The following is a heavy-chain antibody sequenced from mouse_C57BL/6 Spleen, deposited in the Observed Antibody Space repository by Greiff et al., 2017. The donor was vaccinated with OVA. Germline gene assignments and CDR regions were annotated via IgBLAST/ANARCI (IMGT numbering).Heavy chain of an antibody. CDR3: AAYYYGSSYDYAMDY. V-gene: IGHV4-1*01. J-gene: IGHJ4*01. CDR2: INPDSSTI. CDR1: GVDFSRYW. D-gene: IGHD1-1*01. Sequence: EADGVDFSRYWMSWVRRAPGKGLEWIGEINPDSSTINYAPSLKDKFIISRDNAKNTLYLQMSKVRSEDTALYYCAAYYYGSSYDYAMDYWGQGTSVTVSS.